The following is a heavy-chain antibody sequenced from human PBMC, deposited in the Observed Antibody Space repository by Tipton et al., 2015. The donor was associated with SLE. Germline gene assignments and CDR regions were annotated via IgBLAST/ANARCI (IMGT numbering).Heavy chain of an antibody. Sequence: TLSLTCTVSGGSISSYYWSWIRQPPGKGLEWIGEINHSGSTNYNPSLKSRVTISVDTSKNQFSLKLSSVTAADTAVYYCAREALRDYDSSGYPDAFDIWGQGTMVTVSS. D-gene: IGHD3-22*01. V-gene: IGHV4-59*01. CDR3: AREALRDYDSSGYPDAFDI. CDR1: GGSISSYY. CDR2: INHSGST. J-gene: IGHJ3*02.